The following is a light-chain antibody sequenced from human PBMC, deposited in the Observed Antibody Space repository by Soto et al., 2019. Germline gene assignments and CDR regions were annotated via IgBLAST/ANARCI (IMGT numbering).Light chain of an antibody. V-gene: IGKV3-11*01. CDR2: DAS. Sequence: EIVLTQSRATLSLSTGERDTHSCRASQSVSSYLAWYQQKPGQAPRLLIYDASNRATGIPARFSGSGSGTDFTLTICSLEPEDFAVYYCQQRRNWPLTFGGGTKVDIK. J-gene: IGKJ4*01. CDR3: QQRRNWPLT. CDR1: QSVSSY.